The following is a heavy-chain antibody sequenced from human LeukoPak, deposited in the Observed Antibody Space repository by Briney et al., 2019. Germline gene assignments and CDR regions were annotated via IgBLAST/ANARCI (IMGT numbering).Heavy chain of an antibody. CDR2: ISDDGSNK. Sequence: GGSLRLSCAASGVSFSTYGMHWVRQAPGKGLEWVAVISDDGSNKYYADSVKGRFTISRDNSKNTVYLQIDALRTEDSAVYYCVKVYPTLTTSSVLGSWGQGTLVTVSS. V-gene: IGHV3-30*18. CDR3: VKVYPTLTTSSVLGS. CDR1: GVSFSTYG. J-gene: IGHJ4*03. D-gene: IGHD4-17*01.